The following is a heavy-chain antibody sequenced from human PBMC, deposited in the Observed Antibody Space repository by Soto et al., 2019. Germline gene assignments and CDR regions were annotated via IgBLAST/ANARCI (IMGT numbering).Heavy chain of an antibody. CDR2: IYYSGST. CDR3: ARVGWEDDSSGSFDY. Sequence: VQLQESGPGLVKPSETLSLTCTVSGGSVSSGSYYWSWIRQPPGKGLEWIGYIYYSGSTNYNPSLKSRVTISVDTSKNQFSLKLSSVTAADTAVYYCARVGWEDDSSGSFDYWGQGTLVTVSS. V-gene: IGHV4-61*01. CDR1: GGSVSSGSYY. D-gene: IGHD3-22*01. J-gene: IGHJ4*02.